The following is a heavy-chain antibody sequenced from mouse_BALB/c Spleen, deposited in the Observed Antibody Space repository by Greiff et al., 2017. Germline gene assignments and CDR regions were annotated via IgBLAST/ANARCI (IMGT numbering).Heavy chain of an antibody. D-gene: IGHD2-1*01. J-gene: IGHJ4*01. CDR3: ARYYGNYDAMDY. CDR1: GFTFSSFG. V-gene: IGHV5-17*02. Sequence: DVMLVESGGGLVQPGGSRKLSCAASGFTFSSFGMHWVRQAPEKGLEWVAYISSGSSTIYYAATVKGRFTISRDNPKNTLFLQMTSLRSEDTAMYYCARYYGNYDAMDYWGQGTSVTVSS. CDR2: ISSGSSTI.